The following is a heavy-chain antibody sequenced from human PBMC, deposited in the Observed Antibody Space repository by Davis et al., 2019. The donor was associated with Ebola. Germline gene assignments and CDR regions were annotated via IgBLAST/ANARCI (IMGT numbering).Heavy chain of an antibody. CDR2: IIPLFGTA. Sequence: SVKVSCKASGGTFSSYAISWVRQAPGQGLEWMGGIIPLFGTANYAQKLQGRVTMTTDTSTSTAYMELSRLRSEDTAVYYCATVTIFGVVNYYYYGMDVWGQGTTVTVSS. CDR3: ATVTIFGVVNYYYYGMDV. CDR1: GGTFSSYA. J-gene: IGHJ6*02. V-gene: IGHV1-69*05. D-gene: IGHD3-3*01.